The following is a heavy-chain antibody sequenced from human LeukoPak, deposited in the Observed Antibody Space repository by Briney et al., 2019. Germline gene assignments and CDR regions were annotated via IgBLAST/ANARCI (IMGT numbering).Heavy chain of an antibody. CDR2: IYHSGST. CDR1: GYSISSGYY. J-gene: IGHJ4*02. CDR3: ARDGSTVTHDY. V-gene: IGHV4-38-2*02. Sequence: SETLSLTCTVSGYSISSGYYWGWIRQPPGKGLEWIGSIYHSGSTYYNPSLKSRVTISVDTSKNQFSLKLSSVTAADTAVYYCARDGSTVTHDYWGQGTLVTVSS. D-gene: IGHD4-17*01.